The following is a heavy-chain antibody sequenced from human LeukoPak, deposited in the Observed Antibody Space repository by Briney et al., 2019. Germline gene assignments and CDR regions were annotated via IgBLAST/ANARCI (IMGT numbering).Heavy chain of an antibody. CDR1: DSNIGTYA. CDR2: MSGGGLST. CDR3: AKDRVSGQGGAARILDY. V-gene: IGHV3-23*01. D-gene: IGHD6-6*01. J-gene: IGHJ4*02. Sequence: PGGSLRLSCGAPDSNIGTYAVTWVRQVPGKGLEWVSGMSGGGLSTYYARSVKGRFTISRDTSKNTFYLEMNSLGANDTALYYCAKDRVSGQGGAARILDYWGQGILVTVSS.